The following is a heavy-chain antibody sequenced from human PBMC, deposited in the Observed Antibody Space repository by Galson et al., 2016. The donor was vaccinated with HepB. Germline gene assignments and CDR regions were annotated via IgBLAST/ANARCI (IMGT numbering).Heavy chain of an antibody. V-gene: IGHV3-73*01. CDR2: IRSKANTYAT. CDR1: GFTFSGSG. J-gene: IGHJ2*01. Sequence: SLRLSCAASGFTFSGSGVYWVRQASGKGLEWVGRIRSKANTYATAYGASVIGRFTISRDNSKNTLYLHMNSLRAEDTAVYYCAKAFATYYYDGSGSDGTDWYFDLWGRGTLVTVSS. D-gene: IGHD3-22*01. CDR3: AKAFATYYYDGSGSDGTDWYFDL.